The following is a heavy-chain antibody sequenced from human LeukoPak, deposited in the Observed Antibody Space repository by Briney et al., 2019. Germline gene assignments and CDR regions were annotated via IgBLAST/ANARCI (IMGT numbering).Heavy chain of an antibody. Sequence: GGSLRLSCVASGFTFSSYAMSWVRQAPGKGLEWVSAISGSGGSTYYADSVKGRFTISRDNSKNTLYLQMNSLRAEDTAVYYCAKNEGYCSSSSCYRRADYWGQGTLVTVSS. V-gene: IGHV3-23*01. J-gene: IGHJ4*02. CDR2: ISGSGGST. CDR3: AKNEGYCSSSSCYRRADY. CDR1: GFTFSSYA. D-gene: IGHD2-2*01.